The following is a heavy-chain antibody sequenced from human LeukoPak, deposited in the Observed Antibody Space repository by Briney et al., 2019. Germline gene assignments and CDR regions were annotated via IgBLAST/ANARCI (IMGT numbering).Heavy chain of an antibody. J-gene: IGHJ6*03. Sequence: SETLSLTCAVYGGSFSGYYWSWIRQPPGKGLEWIGEINHSGSTNYNPSLKSRVTISVDTSKNQFSLKLCSVTAAETAVYYSARDRGVRTFYYYSDMCVWGKGTTVTASS. CDR1: GGSFSGYY. D-gene: IGHD1-14*01. CDR2: INHSGST. CDR3: ARDRGVRTFYYYSDMCV. V-gene: IGHV4-34*01.